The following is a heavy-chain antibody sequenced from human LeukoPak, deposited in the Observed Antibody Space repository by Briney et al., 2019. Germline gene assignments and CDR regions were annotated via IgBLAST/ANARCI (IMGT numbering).Heavy chain of an antibody. CDR3: ARARQGWGGEAFDI. J-gene: IGHJ3*02. V-gene: IGHV4-39*07. D-gene: IGHD3-16*01. Sequence: KPSETLSLTCTVSGGSISSSSYYWGWIRQPPGKGLEWIGSTYYSGSTYYNPSLKSRVTISVDTPKNQFSLKLSSVTAADTAVYYCARARQGWGGEAFDIWGQGTMVTVSS. CDR1: GGSISSSSYY. CDR2: TYYSGST.